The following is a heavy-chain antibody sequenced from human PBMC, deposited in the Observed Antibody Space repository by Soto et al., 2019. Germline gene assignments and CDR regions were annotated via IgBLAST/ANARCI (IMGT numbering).Heavy chain of an antibody. D-gene: IGHD5-12*01. CDR3: ARHSGYDSLFDY. Sequence: PSETLSLTCTVSGGSISSYYWSWIRQPPGKGLEWIGYIYYSGSTNYNPSLKSRVTISVDTSKNQFSLKLSSVTAADTAVYYCARHSGYDSLFDYWGQGTLVTVSS. CDR2: IYYSGST. CDR1: GGSISSYY. V-gene: IGHV4-59*08. J-gene: IGHJ4*02.